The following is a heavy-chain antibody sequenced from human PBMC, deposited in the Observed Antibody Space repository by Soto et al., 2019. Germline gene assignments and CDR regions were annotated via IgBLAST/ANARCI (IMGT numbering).Heavy chain of an antibody. V-gene: IGHV1-69*01. CDR3: TRIGDGNQRPFDY. J-gene: IGHJ4*02. D-gene: IGHD6-25*01. CDR2: IIPVFNSA. Sequence: QVRLVQSGAEVNKPGSSVKVSCKASGYTFSSYTINWVRQAPGQGLELMGGIIPVFNSATYAQKFQGRVTITADESTSTAYLELRSMRSEDTAVYYCTRIGDGNQRPFDYWGQGTLVTVSS. CDR1: GYTFSSYT.